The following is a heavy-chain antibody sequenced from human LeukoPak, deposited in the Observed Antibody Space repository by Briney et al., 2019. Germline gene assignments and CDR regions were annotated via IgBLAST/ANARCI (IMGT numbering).Heavy chain of an antibody. CDR2: ISYSGST. CDR1: RGSLSSYY. D-gene: IGHD6-13*01. Sequence: SETLSLTCTVSRGSLSSYYWSWLRQPPAKELDWIAYISYSGSTNYNPSLKSRVTISVDASKNQFSLKLSSVTAADTAVYYCARFLFGSSYAFDIWGQGTMVTVSS. V-gene: IGHV4-59*01. CDR3: ARFLFGSSYAFDI. J-gene: IGHJ3*02.